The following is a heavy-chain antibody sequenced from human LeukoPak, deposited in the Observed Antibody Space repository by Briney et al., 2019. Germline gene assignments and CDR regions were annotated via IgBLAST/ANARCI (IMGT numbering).Heavy chain of an antibody. CDR3: AREEYSSDWYGHDS. CDR2: IYYSGST. V-gene: IGHV4-39*07. CDR1: GGSISSSSYY. J-gene: IGHJ4*02. Sequence: SETLSLTCTVSGGSISSSSYYWGWIRQPPGKGLEWIGSIYYSGSTYYNPSLKSRVALSVDTSKNQFSLRLTSVTAADTAFYYCAREEYSSDWYGHDSWGQGTLVTVSS. D-gene: IGHD6-13*01.